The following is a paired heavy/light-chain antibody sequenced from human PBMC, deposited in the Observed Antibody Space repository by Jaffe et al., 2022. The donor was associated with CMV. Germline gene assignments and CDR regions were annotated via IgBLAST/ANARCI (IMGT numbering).Light chain of an antibody. V-gene: IGLV1-47*01. Sequence: QSVLTQPPSASGTPGQRVTISCSGSSSNIGSNYVYWYQQLPGTAPKLLIYRNNQRPSGVPDRFSGSKSGTSASLAISGLRSEDEADYYCAAWDDSLSGQVFGGGTKLTVL. J-gene: IGLJ2*01. CDR3: AAWDDSLSGQV. CDR2: RNN. CDR1: SSNIGSNY.
Heavy chain of an antibody. CDR2: IIPILGIA. V-gene: IGHV1-69*09. CDR1: GGTFSSYA. J-gene: IGHJ6*03. Sequence: QVQLVQSGAEVKKPGSSVKVSCKASGGTFSSYAISWVRQAPGQGLEWMGRIIPILGIANYAQKFQGRVTITADKSTSTAYMELSSLRSEDTAVYYCARVWLEGGGYYYYYMDVWGKGTTVTVSS. CDR3: ARVWLEGGGYYYYYMDV. D-gene: IGHD5-12*01.